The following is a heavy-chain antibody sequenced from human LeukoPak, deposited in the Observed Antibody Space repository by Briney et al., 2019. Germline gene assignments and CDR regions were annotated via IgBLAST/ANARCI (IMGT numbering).Heavy chain of an antibody. J-gene: IGHJ4*02. CDR3: ARRGGSRYGSGSYYRENPRYFDY. V-gene: IGHV4-39*07. Sequence: PSETLSLTCTVSGGSISSSSYYWGWIRQPPGKGLEWIGSIYYSGSTYYNPSLKSRVTISVDTSKNQFSLKLSSVTAADTAVYYCARRGGSRYGSGSYYRENPRYFDYWGQGTLVTVSS. D-gene: IGHD3-10*01. CDR1: GGSISSSSYY. CDR2: IYYSGST.